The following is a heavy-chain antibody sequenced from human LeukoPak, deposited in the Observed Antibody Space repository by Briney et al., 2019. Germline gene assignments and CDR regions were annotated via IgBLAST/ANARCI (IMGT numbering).Heavy chain of an antibody. D-gene: IGHD6-19*01. CDR1: GFTFSSYA. J-gene: IGHJ4*02. V-gene: IGHV3-23*01. CDR2: ISGSGGST. Sequence: GGSLRLSCAASGFTFSSYAMNWVRQAPGKGLEWVSIISGSGGSTYYADSMKGRFTISRDNSKNTLYLQMNSLRAEDTAVYYCAQVLGQWPLHGALDYWGQGTLVTVSS. CDR3: AQVLGQWPLHGALDY.